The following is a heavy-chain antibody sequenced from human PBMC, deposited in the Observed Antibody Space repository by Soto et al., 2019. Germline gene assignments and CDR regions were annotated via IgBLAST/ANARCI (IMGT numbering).Heavy chain of an antibody. V-gene: IGHV1-46*01. J-gene: IGHJ4*02. CDR1: GYTFTSYY. Sequence: ASVKVSCKASGYTFTSYYMHCVRQAPGQGLEWMGIINPSGCSTSYAQKFQGRVTMTRDTCTSSAYMELSSLRSEDTAVYYCSRDTDVDTGMWDYFDYWGQGTLVTVSS. D-gene: IGHD5-18*01. CDR2: INPSGCST. CDR3: SRDTDVDTGMWDYFDY.